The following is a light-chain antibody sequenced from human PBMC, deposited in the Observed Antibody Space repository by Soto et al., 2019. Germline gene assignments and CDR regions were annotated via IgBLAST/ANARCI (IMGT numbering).Light chain of an antibody. J-gene: IGLJ2*01. V-gene: IGLV1-40*01. CDR3: QSYDNSLSGHVV. Sequence: QSVLTQPPSVSGVPGQRVTISCTGSSSNIGAGYDVHWYQQLPGTAPKLLIYGNSNRPSGVPDRFSGSKSGTSASLAITGLQAEDEADYYCQSYDNSLSGHVVFGGGTKLTVL. CDR1: SSNIGAGYD. CDR2: GNS.